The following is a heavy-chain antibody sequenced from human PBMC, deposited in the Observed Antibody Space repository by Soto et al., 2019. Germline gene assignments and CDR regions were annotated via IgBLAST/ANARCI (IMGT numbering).Heavy chain of an antibody. CDR2: IFHSGTT. D-gene: IGHD3-16*01. J-gene: IGHJ6*02. CDR3: TRGHEGDGGWGMDV. V-gene: IGHV4-4*02. Sequence: QVQLQESGPGLVKPSGTLSLTCAVSGGSISSRNWWSWVRQSPGKGLEWIGEIFHSGTTNHNPSLKSRLTISVDKSKNQFSLNLSSVTAADTAVYYCTRGHEGDGGWGMDVWGQGTTVTVSS. CDR1: GGSISSRNW.